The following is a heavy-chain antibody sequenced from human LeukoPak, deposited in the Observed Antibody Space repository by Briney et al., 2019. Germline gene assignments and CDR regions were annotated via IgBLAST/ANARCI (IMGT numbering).Heavy chain of an antibody. CDR3: AKAAWMATISGAFDI. J-gene: IGHJ3*02. CDR2: ISGSGGST. D-gene: IGHD5-24*01. V-gene: IGHV3-23*01. CDR1: GFTFSNYG. Sequence: GGSLRLSCAAHGFTFSNYGMSWVRQAPGKGLEWVSAISGSGGSTYYADSVKGRFTISRDNSKNTLYLQMNSLRAEDTAVYYCAKAAWMATISGAFDIWGQGTMVTVSS.